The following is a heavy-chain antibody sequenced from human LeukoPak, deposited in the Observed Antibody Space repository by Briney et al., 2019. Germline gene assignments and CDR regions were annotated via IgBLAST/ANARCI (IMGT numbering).Heavy chain of an antibody. D-gene: IGHD6-6*01. Sequence: GGSLRLSCAASGFTFSSYSLNWVRQAPGMGLEWVSYISSSSSAIYYADSVKGRFTISRDNAKNSLYLQMNSLRAEDTAVYYCARVDSSSFVYYYYYMDVWGKGTTVTVSS. CDR3: ARVDSSSFVYYYYYMDV. V-gene: IGHV3-48*04. CDR1: GFTFSSYS. CDR2: ISSSSSAI. J-gene: IGHJ6*03.